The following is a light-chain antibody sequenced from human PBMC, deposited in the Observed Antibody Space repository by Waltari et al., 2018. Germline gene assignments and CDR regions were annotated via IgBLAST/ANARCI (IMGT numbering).Light chain of an antibody. V-gene: IGLV2-14*03. CDR2: DVN. CDR3: SSYTSSTTPYYV. Sequence: QSALTQPASVSGSPGQSITISCTGTSSDVDGYSYVSWSQQPPGKAPKLMIYDVNNRPSGVSNRFSGSKSGNTASLTISGLQAADEADYYCSSYTSSTTPYYVFGTGTKVTVL. J-gene: IGLJ1*01. CDR1: SSDVDGYSY.